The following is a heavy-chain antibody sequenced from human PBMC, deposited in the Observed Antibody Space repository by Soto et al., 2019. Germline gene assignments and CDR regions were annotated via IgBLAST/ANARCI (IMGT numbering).Heavy chain of an antibody. Sequence: QVQLVESGGGVVQPGRSLRLVCAASGFTFSTFAMNWVRQAPGKGLEGVSIIWSDGNHKFYADSVKGRFTISRDNSKNTLYLEMDSLRAEDTAIYDCATRVSGTVITLSAAMPFDYWAQGTLVTVSS. D-gene: IGHD2-2*01. V-gene: IGHV3-33*01. CDR1: GFTFSTFA. J-gene: IGHJ4*02. CDR3: ATRVSGTVITLSAAMPFDY. CDR2: IWSDGNHK.